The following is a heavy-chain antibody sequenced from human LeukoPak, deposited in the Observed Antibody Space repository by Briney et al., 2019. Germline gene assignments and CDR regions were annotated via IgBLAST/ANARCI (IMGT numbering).Heavy chain of an antibody. D-gene: IGHD6-13*01. CDR2: INHSGST. Sequence: PSESLSLTCAVHGGSFSGYYWSWIRQPPGKGLEWIGEINHSGSTNYNPSLKCRVTISVDTSKNQFSLKLSSVTAADTAVYYCARGRGGYGAAADYYYYMDVWGKGTTVTVSS. J-gene: IGHJ6*03. CDR1: GGSFSGYY. V-gene: IGHV4-34*01. CDR3: ARGRGGYGAAADYYYYMDV.